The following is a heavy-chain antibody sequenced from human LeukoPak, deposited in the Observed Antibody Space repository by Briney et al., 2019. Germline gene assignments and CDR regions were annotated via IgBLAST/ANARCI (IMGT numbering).Heavy chain of an antibody. CDR3: ASPGYCSGGSCPPID. V-gene: IGHV3-74*01. D-gene: IGHD2-15*01. Sequence: GGSLRLSCAASGFTFSSYGMHWVRQAPGKGLVWVSRINSDGSSTSYADSVKGRFTISRDNAKNTLYLQMNSLRAEDTAVYYCASPGYCSGGSCPPIDWGQGTLVTVSS. CDR1: GFTFSSYG. CDR2: INSDGSST. J-gene: IGHJ4*02.